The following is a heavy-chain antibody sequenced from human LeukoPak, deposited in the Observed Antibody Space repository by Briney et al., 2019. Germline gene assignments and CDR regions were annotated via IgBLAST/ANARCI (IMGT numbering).Heavy chain of an antibody. J-gene: IGHJ6*02. CDR3: ARNCGGGANCYNLFGMDV. D-gene: IGHD2-21*01. V-gene: IGHV1-69*06. Sequence: SVKVSCKASGDSFDIYVINWVRQAPGQGLEWMGRIIPIFNTANYAQKFQGRVTITADKSATTAYMELTNLRSDDTAVYFCARNCGGGANCYNLFGMDVWGQGTTVTVSS. CDR1: GDSFDIYV. CDR2: IIPIFNTA.